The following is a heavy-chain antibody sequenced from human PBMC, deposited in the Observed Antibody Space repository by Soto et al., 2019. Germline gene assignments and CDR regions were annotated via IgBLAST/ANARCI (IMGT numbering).Heavy chain of an antibody. J-gene: IGHJ4*02. V-gene: IGHV3-23*01. Sequence: EVQLLESGGSLVQPGGSLRLSCAASGFSFSSYAMSWVRQGPGKGLEWVSAISDTGTKTYYADSVKGRFTISRDNSKSTLYLQMNSLRDEDTATYYCARSSSSSGPWGQGTLVSVSS. CDR2: ISDTGTKT. CDR3: ARSSSSSGP. CDR1: GFSFSSYA. D-gene: IGHD6-6*01.